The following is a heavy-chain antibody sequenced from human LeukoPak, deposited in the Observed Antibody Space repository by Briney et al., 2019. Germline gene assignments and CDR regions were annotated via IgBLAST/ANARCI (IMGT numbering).Heavy chain of an antibody. Sequence: ESLHISCKGSGYRFTSYWIGWVRQMPGKGLEWMGIIYPGDSDTRYSPSFHGQVTISADTSISTAYLQWSSLKASDTAMYYCARQPIDCGGDCYSIWFDPWGQGTLVSASS. J-gene: IGHJ5*02. CDR3: ARQPIDCGGDCYSIWFDP. CDR2: IYPGDSDT. CDR1: GYRFTSYW. V-gene: IGHV5-51*01. D-gene: IGHD2-21*02.